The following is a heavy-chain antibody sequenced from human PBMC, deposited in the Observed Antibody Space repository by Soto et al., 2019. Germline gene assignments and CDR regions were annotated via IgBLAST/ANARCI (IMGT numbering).Heavy chain of an antibody. V-gene: IGHV3-21*01. CDR3: ARDRSDSSGYYVEYYDY. D-gene: IGHD3-22*01. CDR2: ISSSSSYI. J-gene: IGHJ4*01. CDR1: GFTFSSYS. Sequence: PGGSLRLSCAASGFTFSSYSMNWVRQAPGKGLEWVSSISSSSSYIYYADSVKGRFTISRDNAKNSLYLQMNSLRDEDTAVYYCARDRSDSSGYYVEYYDYWGQGTRVTVSS.